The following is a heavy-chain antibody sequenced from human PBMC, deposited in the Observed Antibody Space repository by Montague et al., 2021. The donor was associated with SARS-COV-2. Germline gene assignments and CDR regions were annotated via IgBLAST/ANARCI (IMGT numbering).Heavy chain of an antibody. J-gene: IGHJ5*02. Sequence: SETLSLTCTDSGGSISSYYWSWIRQPPGKGLEWIGYIYYSGSTNYNPSLKSRVTISVDTSKNQFSLKLSSVTAADTAVYYCARGGGGRDGYNPWGQGTLVTVSS. CDR1: GGSISSYY. CDR2: IYYSGST. D-gene: IGHD5-24*01. CDR3: ARGGGGRDGYNP. V-gene: IGHV4-59*01.